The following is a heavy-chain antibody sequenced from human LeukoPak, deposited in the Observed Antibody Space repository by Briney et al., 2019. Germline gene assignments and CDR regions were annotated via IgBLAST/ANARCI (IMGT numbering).Heavy chain of an antibody. CDR1: GFTFSDSY. Sequence: PGGSLRLSCAASGFTFSDSYMTWIRQAPGKGLEWVSFISGSGTIMYYADSVKGRFTISRDNAKNSLFLQMNSLRAEDTAVYYCARGWWNYVSWGQGTLVTVSS. CDR2: ISGSGTIM. CDR3: ARGWWNYVS. D-gene: IGHD1-7*01. V-gene: IGHV3-11*04. J-gene: IGHJ4*02.